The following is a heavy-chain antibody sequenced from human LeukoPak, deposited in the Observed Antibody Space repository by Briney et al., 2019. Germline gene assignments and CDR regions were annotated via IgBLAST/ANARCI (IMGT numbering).Heavy chain of an antibody. CDR3: ARDPYGTLPDDY. CDR2: ISYDGSNE. J-gene: IGHJ4*02. D-gene: IGHD4-17*01. Sequence: GGSLRLSCAASGFTFSSYAMHWVRQAPGKGLGWVAVISYDGSNEYYADSVKGRFTISRDNSKNTLYLQMNSLRAEDTAVYYCARDPYGTLPDDYWGQGTLVTVSS. CDR1: GFTFSSYA. V-gene: IGHV3-30-3*01.